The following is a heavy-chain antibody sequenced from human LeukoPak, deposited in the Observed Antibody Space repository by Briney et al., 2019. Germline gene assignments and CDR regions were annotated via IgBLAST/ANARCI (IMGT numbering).Heavy chain of an antibody. V-gene: IGHV3-23*01. J-gene: IGHJ4*02. D-gene: IGHD4-17*01. Sequence: GSLRLSCAASGFTFSSYAMSWVRQAPGKGLEWVSTVSGSGGTTYYADSVKGRFTISRDNPKNTLYLQMNRMTAEDTAVYYCAKGREVFGDSRFDYWGQGILVTVSS. CDR1: GFTFSSYA. CDR3: AKGREVFGDSRFDY. CDR2: VSGSGGTT.